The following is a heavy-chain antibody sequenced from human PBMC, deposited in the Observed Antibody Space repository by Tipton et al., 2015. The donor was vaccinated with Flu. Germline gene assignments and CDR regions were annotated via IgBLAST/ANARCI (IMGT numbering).Heavy chain of an antibody. D-gene: IGHD6-19*01. V-gene: IGHV4-39*07. CDR3: AREKDSRGSEYFQQ. CDR2: IYNSGST. Sequence: TLSLTCTVSGDSISRRSYYWGWIRQPPGKGLEWIGNIYNSGSTYYNPSLKSRATISIDTSKNQFSLRLYSVTAADTAVYFCAREKDSRGSEYFQQWGQGTLVIVSS. J-gene: IGHJ1*01. CDR1: GDSISRRSYY.